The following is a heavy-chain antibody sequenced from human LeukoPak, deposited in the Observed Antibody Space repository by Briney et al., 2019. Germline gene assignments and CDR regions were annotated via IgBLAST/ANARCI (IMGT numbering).Heavy chain of an antibody. J-gene: IGHJ6*02. CDR1: GFTFSSYS. V-gene: IGHV3-21*01. CDR3: ARDRITVFGVVIKHYGMDV. D-gene: IGHD3-3*01. Sequence: GGSLRLSCAASGFTFSSYSMNWVRQAPGKGLEWVSSISSSSSYIYYADSVKGRFTISRDNAKNSLYLQMYSLRAEDTAVYYCARDRITVFGVVIKHYGMDVWGQGTTVTVSS. CDR2: ISSSSSYI.